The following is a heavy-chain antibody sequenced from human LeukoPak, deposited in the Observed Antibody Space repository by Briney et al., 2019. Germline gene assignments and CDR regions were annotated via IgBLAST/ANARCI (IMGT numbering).Heavy chain of an antibody. V-gene: IGHV3-48*01. CDR2: ISSSSTI. D-gene: IGHD4-17*01. CDR1: GFTFSSYG. CDR3: ARDTELATVLKRLRYYYYYMDV. J-gene: IGHJ6*03. Sequence: GGSLRLSCAASGFTFSSYGMTWVRQAPGKGLEWVSYISSSSTIYYADSVKGRFTISRDNAKNSLYLQLNSLRAEDTAVYHCARDTELATVLKRLRYYYYYMDVWGKGTTVTVSS.